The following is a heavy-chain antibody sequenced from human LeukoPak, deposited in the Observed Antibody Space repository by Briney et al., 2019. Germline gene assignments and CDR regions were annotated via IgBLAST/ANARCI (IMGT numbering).Heavy chain of an antibody. V-gene: IGHV1-69*13. CDR2: IIPIFGTA. CDR3: ARAGEGRVTPYLDSYYYGMDV. J-gene: IGHJ6*02. CDR1: VGTFSSYA. Sequence: GASVKVSCKASVGTFSSYAISWVRQARGQGLEWMGGIIPIFGTANYAQKFQGRVTITADESTSTAYMELSSLRSEDTAVYYCARAGEGRVTPYLDSYYYGMDVWGQGTTVTVSS. D-gene: IGHD2-21*02.